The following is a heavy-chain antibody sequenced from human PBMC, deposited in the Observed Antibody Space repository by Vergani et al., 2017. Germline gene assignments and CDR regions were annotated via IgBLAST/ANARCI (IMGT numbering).Heavy chain of an antibody. V-gene: IGHV5-51*01. CDR1: GYSFTNYW. CDR3: TRHVPSGDGACLHFDH. Sequence: EVQLVQSGAEVKKPGESLKISCKGSGYSFTNYWIGWVRQMPGKGPEWMGIIYPGDSNTTYSPSFQGQVTISADKSFSTAYLQWSRVKASDTAMYYCTRHVPSGDGACLHFDHWGQGTQVTVSS. CDR2: IYPGDSNT. D-gene: IGHD2-21*01. J-gene: IGHJ4*02.